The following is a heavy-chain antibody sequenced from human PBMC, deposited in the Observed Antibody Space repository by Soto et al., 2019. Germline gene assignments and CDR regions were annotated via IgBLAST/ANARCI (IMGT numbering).Heavy chain of an antibody. CDR3: AKMERTQLWLLVQN. Sequence: PSETLSLTCTVSGASITNDDFFWSWVRQHPEKGLEWLAYITYGGSIYYNPSLRSRLSVSIDKSKSQFSLNLKSVTAADTAVYYWAKMERTQLWLLVQNWGQGLLVTVSS. V-gene: IGHV4-31*03. CDR1: GASITNDDFF. J-gene: IGHJ4*02. D-gene: IGHD5-18*01. CDR2: ITYGGSI.